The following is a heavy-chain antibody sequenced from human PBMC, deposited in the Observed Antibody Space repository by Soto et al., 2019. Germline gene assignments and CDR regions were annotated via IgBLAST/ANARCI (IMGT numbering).Heavy chain of an antibody. CDR3: AHSRDGYNYHLFDY. Sequence: QITLKESGPTLVKPTQTLTLTCTFSGFSLSTSGVGVGWIRQPPGKALEWLALIYWNDDKRYSPSLKSRLTITKDTSKNQVVRTMTNMDPVDTATYYCAHSRDGYNYHLFDYWGQGTLVTVSS. V-gene: IGHV2-5*01. J-gene: IGHJ4*02. CDR1: GFSLSTSGVG. D-gene: IGHD5-12*01. CDR2: IYWNDDK.